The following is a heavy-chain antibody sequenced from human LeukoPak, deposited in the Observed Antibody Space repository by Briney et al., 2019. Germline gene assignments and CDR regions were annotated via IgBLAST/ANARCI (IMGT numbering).Heavy chain of an antibody. CDR3: ARASSGWYNWFDP. D-gene: IGHD6-19*01. Sequence: GGSLRLSCAASGFTFSNAWMSWVRQAPGKGLEWVSYISSSGSTIYYADSVKGRFTISRDNAKNSLYLQMNSLRAEDTAVYYCARASSGWYNWFDPWGQGTLVTVSS. J-gene: IGHJ5*02. CDR1: GFTFSNAW. V-gene: IGHV3-11*04. CDR2: ISSSGSTI.